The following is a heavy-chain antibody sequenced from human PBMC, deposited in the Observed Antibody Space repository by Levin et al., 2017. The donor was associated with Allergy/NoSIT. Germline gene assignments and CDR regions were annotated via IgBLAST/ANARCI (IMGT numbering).Heavy chain of an antibody. V-gene: IGHV3-33*01. J-gene: IGHJ6*03. Sequence: GGSLRLSCAASGFTFSSYGMHWVRQAPGKGLEWVAVIWYDGSNKYYADSVKGRFTISRDNSKNTLYLQMNSLRAEDTAVYYCARDPTYYGSGSYYDYMDVWGKGTTVTVSS. CDR3: ARDPTYYGSGSYYDYMDV. CDR1: GFTFSSYG. CDR2: IWYDGSNK. D-gene: IGHD3-10*01.